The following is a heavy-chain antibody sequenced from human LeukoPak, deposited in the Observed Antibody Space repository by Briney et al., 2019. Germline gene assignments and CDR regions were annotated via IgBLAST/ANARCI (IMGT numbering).Heavy chain of an antibody. Sequence: GGSLRLSCAVSGFTFSRYWMSWVRQAPGKGLEWVANINQDGSVKYYVDSVKGRFTISGDNSKNTLYLQMNSLRAEDTAVYYCAKLACSSTSCYLGDYWGQGTLVTVSS. V-gene: IGHV3-7*01. J-gene: IGHJ4*02. CDR1: GFTFSRYW. CDR2: INQDGSVK. CDR3: AKLACSSTSCYLGDY. D-gene: IGHD2-2*01.